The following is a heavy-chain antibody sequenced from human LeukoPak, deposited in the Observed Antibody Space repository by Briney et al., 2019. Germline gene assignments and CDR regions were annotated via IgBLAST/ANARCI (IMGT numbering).Heavy chain of an antibody. CDR3: AREGPVGELSAFDI. CDR1: GFTFSNYS. V-gene: IGHV3-11*05. Sequence: GGSLRLSCAASGFTFSNYSMNWVRQAPGKGLEWVSYISSSSSYTNYADSVKGRFTISRDNAKNSLYLQMNSLRAEDTAVYYCAREGPVGELSAFDIWGQGTMVTVSS. D-gene: IGHD3-10*01. CDR2: ISSSSSYT. J-gene: IGHJ3*02.